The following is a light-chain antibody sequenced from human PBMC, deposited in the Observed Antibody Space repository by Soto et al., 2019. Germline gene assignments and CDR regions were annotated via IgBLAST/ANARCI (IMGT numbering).Light chain of an antibody. CDR2: EVS. CDR1: SSDIGDYNY. Sequence: QSALTQPPSASGSPGQSVTISCTGTSSDIGDYNYVSWYQQHPGKAPKLMIHEVSKRPSGVPDRFSGSKSGNTASLTVSGLQAEDEADYYCSSYAGSNDRWVFGGGTKLTVL. CDR3: SSYAGSNDRWV. V-gene: IGLV2-8*01. J-gene: IGLJ3*02.